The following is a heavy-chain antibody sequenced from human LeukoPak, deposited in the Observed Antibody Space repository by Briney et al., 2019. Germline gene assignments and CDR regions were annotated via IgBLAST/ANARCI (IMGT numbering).Heavy chain of an antibody. CDR1: GFTFSSYS. CDR2: ISRSSSYI. CDR3: ARENYDILTGYYNLDY. D-gene: IGHD3-9*01. Sequence: GGSLRLSCAASGFTFSSYSMNWVRQAPGKGLEWVSSISRSSSYIFYADSVKGRFTISRDNAKNSLYLQVNSLRAEDTAVYYCARENYDILTGYYNLDYWGQGTLVTVSS. V-gene: IGHV3-21*01. J-gene: IGHJ4*02.